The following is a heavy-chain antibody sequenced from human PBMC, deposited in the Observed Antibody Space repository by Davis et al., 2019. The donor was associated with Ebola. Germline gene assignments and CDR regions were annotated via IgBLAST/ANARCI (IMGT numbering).Heavy chain of an antibody. J-gene: IGHJ6*02. CDR2: ISGSGGST. CDR3: AREVQEYSSSWDYYYYGMDV. D-gene: IGHD6-13*01. Sequence: GGSLRLSCAASGFTFSSYAMGWVRQAPGKGLEWVSAISGSGGSTYYADSVKGRFTISRDNSKNTLYLQMNSLRAEDTAVYYCAREVQEYSSSWDYYYYGMDVWGQGTTVTVSS. V-gene: IGHV3-23*01. CDR1: GFTFSSYA.